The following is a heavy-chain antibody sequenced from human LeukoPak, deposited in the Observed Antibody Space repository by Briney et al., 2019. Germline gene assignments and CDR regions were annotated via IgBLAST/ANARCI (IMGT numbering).Heavy chain of an antibody. D-gene: IGHD2-2*01. CDR1: GFTFSDYY. Sequence: GGSLRLSCAASGFTFSDYYMSWIRQAPGKGLEWVSYISSSGSTIYYADSVKGRFTISRDNAKNSLYLQMNSLRAEDTAVYYCARAEGYCSSTSCYGDPFDYWGQGTLVTVSS. CDR2: ISSSGSTI. V-gene: IGHV3-11*04. CDR3: ARAEGYCSSTSCYGDPFDY. J-gene: IGHJ4*02.